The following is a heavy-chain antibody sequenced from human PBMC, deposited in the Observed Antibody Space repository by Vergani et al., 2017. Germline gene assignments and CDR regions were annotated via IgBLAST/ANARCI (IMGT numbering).Heavy chain of an antibody. V-gene: IGHV3-7*03. CDR3: ARGWWFDP. CDR2: IKQDGSEK. Sequence: EVQLVESGGGLVQPVGSLRLSCTASGFTFSSYLMSWVRQAPGKGLQWVANIKQDGSEKYYVDSVKGRFTISRDNAKNSLYLQMNSLRAEDTAVYYCARGWWFDPWGQGTLVTVSS. J-gene: IGHJ5*02. CDR1: GFTFSSYL.